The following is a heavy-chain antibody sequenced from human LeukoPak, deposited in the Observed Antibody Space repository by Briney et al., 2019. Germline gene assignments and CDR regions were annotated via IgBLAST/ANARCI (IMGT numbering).Heavy chain of an antibody. CDR1: GFAFGGSG. V-gene: IGHV3-30*18. CDR2: ISYDGSNK. J-gene: IGHJ4*02. D-gene: IGHD3-10*01. CDR3: AKDLSAHSGVYSLDY. Sequence: GGSLRLSCVASGFAFGGSGMHWVRQAPGKGLEWVAVISYDGSNKFYGDSVKGRFTISRDNSKNTLYLQLNSLRIEDTAVYYCAKDLSAHSGVYSLDYWGQEPLVTVSS.